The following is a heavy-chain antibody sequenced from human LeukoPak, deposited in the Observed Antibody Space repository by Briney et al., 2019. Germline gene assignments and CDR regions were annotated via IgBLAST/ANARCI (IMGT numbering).Heavy chain of an antibody. CDR2: ISWNSGSI. Sequence: GRSLRLSCAASGFTFDDYAMHWVRQAPGKGLEWVSGISWNSGSIGYADSVKGRFTISRDNAKNSLYLQMNSLRAEDTALYYCAKVVRQSGRSGYYFDYWGQGTLVTVSS. J-gene: IGHJ4*02. V-gene: IGHV3-9*01. CDR3: AKVVRQSGRSGYYFDY. D-gene: IGHD1-14*01. CDR1: GFTFDDYA.